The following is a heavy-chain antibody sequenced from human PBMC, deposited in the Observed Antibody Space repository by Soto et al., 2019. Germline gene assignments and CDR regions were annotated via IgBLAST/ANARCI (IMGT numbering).Heavy chain of an antibody. Sequence: GGSLRLSCAASGFTFSSYAMHWVRQAPGKGLEYGSAISSNGGSTYYANSVKGRFTISRDNSKNTLYLQMGSLRAEDMAVYYCARSPSGSRKYGPVGVYAFDIWGQGTMVTVSS. CDR2: ISSNGGST. J-gene: IGHJ3*02. CDR1: GFTFSSYA. V-gene: IGHV3-64*01. CDR3: ARSPSGSRKYGPVGVYAFDI. D-gene: IGHD6-19*01.